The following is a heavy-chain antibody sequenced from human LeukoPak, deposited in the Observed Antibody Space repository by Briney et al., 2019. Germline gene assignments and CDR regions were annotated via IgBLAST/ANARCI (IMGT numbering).Heavy chain of an antibody. V-gene: IGHV3-53*01. CDR3: VRIWLDP. Sequence: GGSLRLSCAASGFTVSSDYMSWVRQAPGKGLEWVSVIFSGGSTYYADSVKGRFTISRDKSKNTVYLQMNSLRLEDTAMYYCVRIWLDPWGEGTLVTASS. CDR2: IFSGGST. CDR1: GFTVSSDY. J-gene: IGHJ5*02.